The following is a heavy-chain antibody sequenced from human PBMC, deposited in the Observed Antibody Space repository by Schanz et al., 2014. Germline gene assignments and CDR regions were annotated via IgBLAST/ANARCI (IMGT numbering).Heavy chain of an antibody. CDR3: ARLGVGDKAYYYYGTDV. J-gene: IGHJ6*02. V-gene: IGHV4-59*08. D-gene: IGHD1-26*01. Sequence: QVQLQESGPGLVKPSETLSLTCTVSGVSIGGYYWSWIRQPPGKGLEWIGYIFFSGSTTYNPSFNSLLTKSLNMPKHQFALPLTSVPAADTAVYYCARLGVGDKAYYYYGTDVWGQGTTVLVSS. CDR1: GVSIGGYY. CDR2: IFFSGST.